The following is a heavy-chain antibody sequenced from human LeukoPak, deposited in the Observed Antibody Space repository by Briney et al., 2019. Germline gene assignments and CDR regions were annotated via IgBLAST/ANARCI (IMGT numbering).Heavy chain of an antibody. V-gene: IGHV3-7*01. CDR2: IKQDGSEK. J-gene: IGHJ6*03. D-gene: IGHD3-16*01. Sequence: PGGSLRLSCAASGFTFSSHWMTWVRQAPGKGLEWVANIKQDGSEKYSVDSVKGRFTISRDNAKNTLYLQMTSLSAEDTAVYYALAGYYYYYMDVWGKGTTVTVSS. CDR1: GFTFSSHW. CDR3: LAGYYYYYMDV.